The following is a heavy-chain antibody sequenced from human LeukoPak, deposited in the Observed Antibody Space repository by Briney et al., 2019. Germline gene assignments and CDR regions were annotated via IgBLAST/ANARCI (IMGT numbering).Heavy chain of an antibody. Sequence: ASVKVSCKASGGTFISYVISWVRQAPGQGLEWMGGIIPIFGTANYAQKFQGRVTITADESTSTAYMELSSLRSEDTAVYYCARSKALRLDDIYYWGQGTLVTVSS. D-gene: IGHD3-9*01. V-gene: IGHV1-69*13. CDR1: GGTFISYV. J-gene: IGHJ4*02. CDR2: IIPIFGTA. CDR3: ARSKALRLDDIYY.